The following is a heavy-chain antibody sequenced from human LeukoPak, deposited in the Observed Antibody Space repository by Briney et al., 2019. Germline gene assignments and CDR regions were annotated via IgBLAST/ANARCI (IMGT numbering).Heavy chain of an antibody. CDR1: GYTFTGYY. D-gene: IGHD3-10*01. V-gene: IGHV1-2*02. CDR2: INPNSGGT. Sequence: ASVKVSCKASGYTFTGYYMHWVRQAPGQGLEWMGWINPNSGGTNYAQKFQGRVTMTRDTSISTAYMELSRPRSDDTAVYYCARVRDYGSGPRYFDYWGQGTLVTVSS. CDR3: ARVRDYGSGPRYFDY. J-gene: IGHJ4*02.